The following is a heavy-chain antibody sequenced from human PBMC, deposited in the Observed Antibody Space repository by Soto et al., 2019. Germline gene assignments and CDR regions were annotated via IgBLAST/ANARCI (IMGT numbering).Heavy chain of an antibody. CDR3: ARKWGTYSSASLDY. Sequence: GGSLRLSCAASGFTFSSYWMHWVRQAPGKGLVWVSRINSDGSSTSYADSVKGRFTISRDNSKSTVYLQMNSLTPEDTALYYCARKWGTYSSASLDYWGLGTLVTVSS. CDR1: GFTFSSYW. J-gene: IGHJ4*02. CDR2: INSDGSST. D-gene: IGHD6-19*01. V-gene: IGHV3-74*01.